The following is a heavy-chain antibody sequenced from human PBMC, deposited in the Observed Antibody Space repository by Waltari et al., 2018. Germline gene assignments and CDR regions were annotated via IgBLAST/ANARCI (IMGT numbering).Heavy chain of an antibody. V-gene: IGHV3-33*06. CDR2: IWYDGSNK. Sequence: QVQLVESGGGVVQPGRSLRLSCAASGFTFSSYGMHRVRQAPGKGLEWVAVIWYDGSNKYYADSVKGRFTISRDNSKNTLYLQMNSLRAEDTAVYYCAKDLSATIDYWGQGTLVTVSS. CDR1: GFTFSSYG. CDR3: AKDLSATIDY. D-gene: IGHD6-6*01. J-gene: IGHJ4*02.